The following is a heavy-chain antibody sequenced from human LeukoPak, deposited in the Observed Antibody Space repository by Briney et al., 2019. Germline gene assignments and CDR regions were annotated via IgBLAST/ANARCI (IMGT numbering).Heavy chain of an antibody. CDR1: GGSISSSGHY. Sequence: AETLCLTCTVSGGSISSSGHYWGRIRQPPGKGLEWIGSLHYSGSTYHNPSLKIRSTISADTSNNQFSLKLSSVAAADTAVYYCARHRDGYNRPLDYWGQGTLVTDPS. J-gene: IGHJ4*02. CDR2: LHYSGST. V-gene: IGHV4-39*01. CDR3: ARHRDGYNRPLDY. D-gene: IGHD5-24*01.